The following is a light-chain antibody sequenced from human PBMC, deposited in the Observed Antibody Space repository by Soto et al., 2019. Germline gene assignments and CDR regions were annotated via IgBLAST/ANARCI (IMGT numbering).Light chain of an antibody. CDR1: NSDVGGYNY. CDR2: EVN. Sequence: QSVLTQPPSASGSPGQSVTISCTGTNSDVGGYNYVSWYQQYPDKAPKLIIYEVNERPSGVPDRFSGSKSGNTASLTVSGLQNADEADYYCSSYAGSNWYVFGTGTKLTVL. V-gene: IGLV2-8*01. J-gene: IGLJ1*01. CDR3: SSYAGSNWYV.